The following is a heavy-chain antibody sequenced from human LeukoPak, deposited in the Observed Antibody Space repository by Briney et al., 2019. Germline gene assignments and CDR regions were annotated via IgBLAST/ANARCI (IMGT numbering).Heavy chain of an antibody. J-gene: IGHJ4*02. CDR3: ARAPFYYDSSGYPYFDG. Sequence: PGGSLRLSCAASGFTISTNYMSWARQAPGKGLEWVSVMYTGGSTYYADSVKGRFTISRDNSKNTLYLQMNSLRAEDTALYYCARAPFYYDSSGYPYFDGWGQGTLVTVSS. CDR2: MYTGGST. V-gene: IGHV3-53*01. CDR1: GFTISTNY. D-gene: IGHD3-22*01.